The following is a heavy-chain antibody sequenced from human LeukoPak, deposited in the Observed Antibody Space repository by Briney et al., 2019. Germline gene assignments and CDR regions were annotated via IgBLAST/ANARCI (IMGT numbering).Heavy chain of an antibody. CDR1: GGSVSSYY. V-gene: IGHV4-59*02. CDR3: AKDRYSSSPGY. CDR2: IYYSGST. D-gene: IGHD6-13*01. J-gene: IGHJ4*02. Sequence: SETLSLTCTVSGGSVSSYYGSWIRQPPGKGLEWIGYIYYSGSTNYNPSLKSRVTISVDTSKNQFSLKLSSVTAADTAVYYCAKDRYSSSPGYWGQGTLVTVSS.